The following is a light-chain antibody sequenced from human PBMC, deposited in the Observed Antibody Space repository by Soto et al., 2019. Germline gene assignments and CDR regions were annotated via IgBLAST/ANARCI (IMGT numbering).Light chain of an antibody. CDR3: AAWDVSLNDVV. V-gene: IGLV1-44*01. CDR2: SNN. CDR1: SSNIGSNA. J-gene: IGLJ2*01. Sequence: QSVLTQPPSASGTPGQRVTISCSGSSSNIGSNAVYWYQQLPGTAPTLLIYSNNQRPSGVPDRFSGSKSGTSASLAISGLQSEDEADYYCAAWDVSLNDVVFGGGTQVTVL.